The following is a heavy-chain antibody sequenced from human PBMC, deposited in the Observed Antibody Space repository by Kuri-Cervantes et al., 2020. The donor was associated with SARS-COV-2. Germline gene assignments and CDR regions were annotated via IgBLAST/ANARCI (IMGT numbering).Heavy chain of an antibody. CDR2: INPNNGGT. CDR1: GYTFTGDY. V-gene: IGHV1-2*02. D-gene: IGHD5/OR15-5a*01. J-gene: IGHJ5*02. Sequence: ASVKVSCKASGYTFTGDYMHWVRQAPGQGLEWMGWINPNNGGTNYAQKFQGRVTMTRDTSISTAYMELSRLRSDDTAVYYCARLPSLSTVSRGTNWFDPWGQGTLVTVSS. CDR3: ARLPSLSTVSRGTNWFDP.